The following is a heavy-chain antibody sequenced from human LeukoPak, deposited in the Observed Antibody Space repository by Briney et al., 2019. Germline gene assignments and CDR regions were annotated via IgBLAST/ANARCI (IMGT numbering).Heavy chain of an antibody. CDR2: INPNSGGT. CDR3: ARDRVLPGAFDI. V-gene: IGHV1-2*02. Sequence: GASVKVSCKASGYTFTGYYMHWVRQAPGQGLEWMGWINPNSGGTNYAQKFQGRVTITADESTSTAYMELSSLRSEDTAVYYCARDRVLPGAFDIWGQGTMVTVSS. J-gene: IGHJ3*02. CDR1: GYTFTGYY. D-gene: IGHD1-14*01.